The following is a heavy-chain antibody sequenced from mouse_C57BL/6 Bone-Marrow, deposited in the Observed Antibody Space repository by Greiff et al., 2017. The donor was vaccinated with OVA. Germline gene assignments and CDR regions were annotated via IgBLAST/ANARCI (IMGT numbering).Heavy chain of an antibody. CDR3: ASGFYSNFYWYFDV. V-gene: IGHV1-7*01. CDR1: GYTFTSYW. J-gene: IGHJ1*03. D-gene: IGHD2-5*01. Sequence: QVQLQQSGAELAKPGASVKLSCKASGYTFTSYWMHWVHQRPGQGLAWIGNINPSSGYTKYNQKFKDQATLTADKSSSTAYMQLSSLTYEDSAVYYCASGFYSNFYWYFDVWGTGTTVTVSS. CDR2: INPSSGYT.